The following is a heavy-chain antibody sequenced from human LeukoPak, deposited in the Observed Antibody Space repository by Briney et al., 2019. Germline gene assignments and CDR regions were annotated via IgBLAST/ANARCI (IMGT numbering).Heavy chain of an antibody. D-gene: IGHD3-10*01. CDR2: ISSSGSTI. Sequence: PGGSLRLSCAASEFTFSDYYMSWIRQAPGKGLEWVSYISSSGSTIYYADSVKGRFTISRDNAKNSLYLQMNSLRAEDTAVYYCARPRRMYGSGSYAFDIWGQGTMVTVSS. CDR1: EFTFSDYY. J-gene: IGHJ3*02. CDR3: ARPRRMYGSGSYAFDI. V-gene: IGHV3-11*04.